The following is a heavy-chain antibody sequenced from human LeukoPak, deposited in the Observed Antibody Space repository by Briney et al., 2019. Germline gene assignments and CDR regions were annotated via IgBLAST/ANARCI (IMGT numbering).Heavy chain of an antibody. CDR3: ARERSGDWFDP. Sequence: GGSLRLSCAASGFTFSSYSMNWFRQAPGKGLEWVSYISSSSTIYYADSVKGRFTISRDNAKNSLYLQMNSLRAEDTAVYYCARERSGDWFDPWGQGTLVTVSS. J-gene: IGHJ5*02. V-gene: IGHV3-48*04. CDR1: GFTFSSYS. CDR2: ISSSSTI. D-gene: IGHD3-16*01.